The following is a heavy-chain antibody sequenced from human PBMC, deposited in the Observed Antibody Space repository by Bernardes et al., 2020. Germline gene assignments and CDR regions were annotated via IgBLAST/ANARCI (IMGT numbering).Heavy chain of an antibody. V-gene: IGHV3-13*01. CDR3: TRYCSSSSCADAFDI. CDR1: GFTFSIYD. Sequence: GGSLRLSCAASGFTFSIYDMHWVRQATGKVLEWVSGIGPAGDTYYPGSVKGRFTISRDNAKNSLYLQMSSLRAEDTALYYCTRYCSSSSCADAFDIWGQGKLVTVSS. D-gene: IGHD2-2*01. CDR2: IGPAGDT. J-gene: IGHJ3*02.